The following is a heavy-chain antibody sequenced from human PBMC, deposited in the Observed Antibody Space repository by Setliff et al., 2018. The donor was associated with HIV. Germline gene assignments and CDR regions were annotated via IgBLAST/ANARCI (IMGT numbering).Heavy chain of an antibody. CDR1: GGSLTNYY. CDR3: ARGRSCESDWCWLYYNYYYGMDV. V-gene: IGHV4-34*01. J-gene: IGHJ6*02. CDR2: ITDDGTA. D-gene: IGHD2-8*01. Sequence: SETLSLTCAVYGGSLTNYYWSWIRQSPGKGLEWIGEITDDGTATYTSSLKSRVTISLDTSKKQLSLKVTSVTAADTAIYYCARGRSCESDWCWLYYNYYYGMDVWAQGTADTVSS.